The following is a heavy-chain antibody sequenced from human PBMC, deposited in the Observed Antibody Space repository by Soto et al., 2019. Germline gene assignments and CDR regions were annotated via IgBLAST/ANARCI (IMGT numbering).Heavy chain of an antibody. Sequence: SETLCLTCTVSGGSISIGGYYWSWIRQHPGKGLEWIGYIYYSGSTYYNPSLKSRVTISIDTSKNQFSLNLSSLTAADTAVYYCASLNLSFDPWGQGTLVTVSS. CDR2: IYYSGST. V-gene: IGHV4-30-4*08. J-gene: IGHJ5*02. CDR3: ASLNLSFDP. CDR1: GGSISIGGYY.